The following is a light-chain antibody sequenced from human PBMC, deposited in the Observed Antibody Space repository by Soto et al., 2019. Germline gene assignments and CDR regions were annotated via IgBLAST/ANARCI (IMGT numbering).Light chain of an antibody. V-gene: IGKV1-5*03. J-gene: IGKJ1*01. Sequence: DIQMTQSPSTLSASVGDRVTITCRASQSCGTSLAWYQQRPGKAPNLLIYKASNLESGVPSRFSGSGSGTEFTLIISSVQPDDFATYYCQQYNNYWTFGQGTKVEIK. CDR1: QSCGTS. CDR2: KAS. CDR3: QQYNNYWT.